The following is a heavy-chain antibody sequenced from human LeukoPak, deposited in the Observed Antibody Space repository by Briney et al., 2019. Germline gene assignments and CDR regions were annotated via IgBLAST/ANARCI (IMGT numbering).Heavy chain of an antibody. D-gene: IGHD3-22*01. V-gene: IGHV4-59*01. J-gene: IGHJ4*02. CDR1: GGSISNYY. Sequence: SETLSLTCTVSGGSISNYYWSWIRQPPGKGLEWIGYIYYSGSLNYNPSLKSRVTISVDTSKNQFSLKLNSVTTADTAVYYCARGEYYDSGGCQHWGQGTLVTVSS. CDR3: ARGEYYDSGGCQH. CDR2: IYYSGSL.